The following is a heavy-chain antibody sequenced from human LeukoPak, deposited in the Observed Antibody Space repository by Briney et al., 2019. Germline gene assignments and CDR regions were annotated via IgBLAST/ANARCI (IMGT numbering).Heavy chain of an antibody. Sequence: GGSLRLSCAASGFTFSNAWMSWVRQAPGKGLEWVGRIKSKTDGGTTDYAAPVKGRFTISRDDSKNTLYLQMNSLKTEDTAVYYCTTVTVAYGTVARDYWGQGTLVTVSS. CDR2: IKSKTDGGTT. D-gene: IGHD4-23*01. CDR1: GFTFSNAW. CDR3: TTVTVAYGTVARDY. J-gene: IGHJ4*02. V-gene: IGHV3-15*01.